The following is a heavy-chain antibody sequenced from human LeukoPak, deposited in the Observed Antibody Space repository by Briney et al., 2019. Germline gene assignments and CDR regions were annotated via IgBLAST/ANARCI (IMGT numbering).Heavy chain of an antibody. V-gene: IGHV1-69*04. CDR1: GGTFSIYA. CDR3: ASGQGCSSNSWILGD. J-gene: IGHJ4*02. D-gene: IGHD2-2*01. CDR2: TIPLLEIA. Sequence: SVKLSFNASGGTFSIYAISWMRQAPGQGLEWMGRTIPLLEIADYTQRFQGKVTITADKSTSTAYMELSSLRSEDTAVYCCASGQGCSSNSWILGDWGQGTLVTVSS.